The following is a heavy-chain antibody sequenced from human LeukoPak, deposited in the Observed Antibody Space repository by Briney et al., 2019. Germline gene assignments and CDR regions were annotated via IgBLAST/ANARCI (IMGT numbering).Heavy chain of an antibody. V-gene: IGHV4-38-2*02. CDR1: GYSITNGYY. CDR3: ARDTSPGITGTY. CDR2: TYHDGRI. Sequence: SETLSLTCTVSGYSITNGYYWGWIRQPPGKGLEWIGSTYHDGRIDYNPSLKSRVTISRDTSNDQFSLKLSSVTAADTAMYYCARDTSPGITGTYWGQGTLVTVSS. J-gene: IGHJ4*02. D-gene: IGHD1-20*01.